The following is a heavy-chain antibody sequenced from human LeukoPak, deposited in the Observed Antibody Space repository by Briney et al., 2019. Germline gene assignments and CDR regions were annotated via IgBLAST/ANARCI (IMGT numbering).Heavy chain of an antibody. V-gene: IGHV3-33*01. D-gene: IGHD1-26*01. CDR1: GFTFSSYG. CDR3: ASSGSYYLEYDQFDY. Sequence: GGSLRLSCAASGFTFSSYGMHWVRQAPGKGLEWVAVIWCDGSNKYYADSVKGRFTISRDNSKNTLYLQMNSLRAEDTAVYYCASSGSYYLEYDQFDYWGQGTLVTVSS. J-gene: IGHJ4*02. CDR2: IWCDGSNK.